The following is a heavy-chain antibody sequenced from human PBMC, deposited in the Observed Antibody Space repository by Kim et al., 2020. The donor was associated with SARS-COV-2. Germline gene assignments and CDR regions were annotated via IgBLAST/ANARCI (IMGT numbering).Heavy chain of an antibody. J-gene: IGHJ6*02. D-gene: IGHD6-19*01. V-gene: IGHV3-33*05. CDR1: GFTFSSYG. CDR2: ISYDGSNK. CDR3: ASSSSSYYYYGMDV. Sequence: GGSLRLSCAASGFTFSSYGMHWVRQAPGKGLEWVAVISYDGSNKYYADSVKGRFTISRDNSKNTLYLQMNSLRAEDTAVYYCASSSSSYYYYGMDVWGQGTTVTVSS.